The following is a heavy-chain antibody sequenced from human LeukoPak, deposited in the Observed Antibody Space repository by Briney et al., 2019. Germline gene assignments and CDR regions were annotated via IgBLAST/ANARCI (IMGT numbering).Heavy chain of an antibody. J-gene: IGHJ6*02. V-gene: IGHV3-15*01. CDR1: GFTFSKVW. Sequence: SGGSLRLSCAASGFTFSKVWMSWVRQAPGKGLEWVGRIKSKTDGGTTDYAAHVKGKFTISRDDSKNTLFLQMNSLKTEDTAVYYCTTDLVLTGSDYYYYGMDVWGQGTTVTVSS. D-gene: IGHD3-9*01. CDR3: TTDLVLTGSDYYYYGMDV. CDR2: IKSKTDGGTT.